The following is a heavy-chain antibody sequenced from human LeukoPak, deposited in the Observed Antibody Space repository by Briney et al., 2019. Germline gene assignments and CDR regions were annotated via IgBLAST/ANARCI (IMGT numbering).Heavy chain of an antibody. Sequence: GGSLRLSCAASGFTVSSNYMNWVRQAPGKGLEWVALIWYDGGKKYYTDSVRGRFTISRDNSKNTLYLQMNSLRAEDTAVYYCVRYCNGGSCYRAAFDVWGPGTTVTVSS. V-gene: IGHV3-33*08. CDR3: VRYCNGGSCYRAAFDV. CDR2: IWYDGGKK. CDR1: GFTVSSNY. J-gene: IGHJ3*01. D-gene: IGHD2-15*01.